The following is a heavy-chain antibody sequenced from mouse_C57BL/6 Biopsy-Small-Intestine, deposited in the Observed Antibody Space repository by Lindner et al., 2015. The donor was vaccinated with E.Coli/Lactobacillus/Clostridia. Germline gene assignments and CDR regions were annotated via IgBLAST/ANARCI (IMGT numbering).Heavy chain of an antibody. CDR3: ARLGVYDGYYWYFDV. Sequence: VQLQESGAELARPGASVKLSCKASGYTFTSYGISWVKQRTGQGLEWIGEIYPRSGNTYYNEKFKGKATLTADKSSSTAYMELRSLTSEDSAVYFCARLGVYDGYYWYFDVWGTGTTVTVSS. CDR2: IYPRSGNT. D-gene: IGHD2-3*01. CDR1: GYTFTSYG. J-gene: IGHJ1*03. V-gene: IGHV1-81*01.